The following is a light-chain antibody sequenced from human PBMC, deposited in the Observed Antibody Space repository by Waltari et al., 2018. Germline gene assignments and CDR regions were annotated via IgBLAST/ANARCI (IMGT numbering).Light chain of an antibody. CDR2: DAS. CDR3: QQYENLPT. Sequence: DIQMTQSPSSLSASVGDRVTITCQASQDINNYLNWYQQKRGRAPKLLIYDASNLETGVPSRFRGSGSGTTFTLTITSLQPEDFATYYCQQYENLPTFGQGTKVDIK. J-gene: IGKJ1*01. V-gene: IGKV1-33*01. CDR1: QDINNY.